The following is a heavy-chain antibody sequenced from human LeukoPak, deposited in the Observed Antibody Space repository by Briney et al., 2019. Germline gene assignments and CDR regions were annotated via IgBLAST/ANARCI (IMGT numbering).Heavy chain of an antibody. CDR3: ARREWELQFDY. V-gene: IGHV4-59*08. CDR2: IHYSGST. Sequence: PSETLSLTCTVSGGSISSYYWNWIRQPPGKGLEWIGYIHYSGSTNYNPALKSRVTISVDTSKNQFSLKLSSVTAADTAVYYCARREWELQFDYWGQGALATVSS. D-gene: IGHD1-26*01. CDR1: GGSISSYY. J-gene: IGHJ4*01.